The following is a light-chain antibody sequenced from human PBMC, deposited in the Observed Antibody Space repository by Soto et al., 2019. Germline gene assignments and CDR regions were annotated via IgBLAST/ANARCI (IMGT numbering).Light chain of an antibody. J-gene: IGKJ5*01. CDR3: HQYNNRPMT. CDR1: QSVSSN. Sequence: EMVMTQSPVTLSVSPGERATLSCRASQSVSSNLAWYQQKPGQAPRILIYGASTRATGIPARFSGSGSGTEFTLTISSLRSEDFAVYYCHQYNNRPMTFGQGTRLEIK. CDR2: GAS. V-gene: IGKV3-15*01.